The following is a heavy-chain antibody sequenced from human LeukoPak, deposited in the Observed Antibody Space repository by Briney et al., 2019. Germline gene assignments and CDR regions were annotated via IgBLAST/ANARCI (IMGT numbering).Heavy chain of an antibody. CDR3: ARDRNSGYFYFDY. V-gene: IGHV3-7*01. CDR2: IKQDGSEK. D-gene: IGHD3-22*01. J-gene: IGHJ4*02. CDR1: GFTFNSYW. Sequence: GGSLRLSCAASGFTFNSYWMSWVRQAPGKGLEWVANIKQDGSEKYYVDSVKGRFTISRDNAKNSLYLQMNSLRAEDTAVYYCARDRNSGYFYFDYWGQGTLDTVSS.